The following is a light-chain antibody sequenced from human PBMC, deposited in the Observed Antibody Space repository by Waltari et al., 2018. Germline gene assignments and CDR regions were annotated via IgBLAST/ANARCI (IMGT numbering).Light chain of an antibody. CDR2: RNS. CDR3: AAWDDSLICPV. V-gene: IGLV1-47*01. Sequence: QSVLTQPPSASGVPGQRVTISCSGSSSSIGRDYVYWYQHVPGTAPKLLIYRNSQRPSGAPARFSGSESGTSASLAISGLRSEDEAHYYCAAWDDSLICPVFGTGTKVSVL. CDR1: SSSIGRDY. J-gene: IGLJ1*01.